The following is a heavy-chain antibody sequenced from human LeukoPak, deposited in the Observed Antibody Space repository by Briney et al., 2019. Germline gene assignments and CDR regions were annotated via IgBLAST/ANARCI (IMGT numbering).Heavy chain of an antibody. J-gene: IGHJ6*03. D-gene: IGHD3-3*01. CDR2: ISGSGGST. CDR3: AKDGFLEWLARPQWVYYVDV. Sequence: GGSLRLSCAASGFTFSSYAMSWVRQAPGKGLEWVSAISGSGGSTYYADSVKGRFTISRDNSKNTLYLQMNSLRAEDTAVYYCAKDGFLEWLARPQWVYYVDVWGKGTTVTVSS. V-gene: IGHV3-23*01. CDR1: GFTFSSYA.